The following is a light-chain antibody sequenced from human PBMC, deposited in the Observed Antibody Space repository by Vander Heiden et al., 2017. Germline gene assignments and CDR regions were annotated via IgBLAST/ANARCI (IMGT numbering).Light chain of an antibody. CDR2: WAS. CDR1: QSVLSSSNNKNY. Sequence: DIVMTQSPDYLAVSLGARATINCKPSQSVLSSSNNKNYLAWYQQIPGQPPKLLINWASTRESGVPDRFSGSGSGTDFTLTISSLQAEDVAVYYCQQSSTAPLTFGGGTKVEIK. V-gene: IGKV4-1*01. CDR3: QQSSTAPLT. J-gene: IGKJ4*01.